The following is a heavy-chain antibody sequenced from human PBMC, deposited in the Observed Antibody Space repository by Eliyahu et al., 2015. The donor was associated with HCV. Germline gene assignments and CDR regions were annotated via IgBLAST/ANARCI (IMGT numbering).Heavy chain of an antibody. V-gene: IGHV1-58*01. CDR3: AARLVVRDLRGFDP. D-gene: IGHD4-23*01. J-gene: IGHJ5*02. CDR1: GFTFTSSA. CDR2: IVVGSGNT. Sequence: QMQLVQSGPEVKKPGTSVKVSCKASGFTFTSSAVQWVRQARGQRLEXIGWIVVGSGNTNYAQKFQERVTITRDMSTSTAYMELSSLRSEDTAVYYCAARLVVRDLRGFDPWGQGTLVTVSS.